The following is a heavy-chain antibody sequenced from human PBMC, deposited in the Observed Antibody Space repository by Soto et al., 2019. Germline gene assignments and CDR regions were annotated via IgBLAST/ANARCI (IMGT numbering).Heavy chain of an antibody. CDR3: ARAGRVGEPSNYFCGMDV. D-gene: IGHD3-10*01. V-gene: IGHV1-69*01. Sequence: QVQLVQSGAEVKKPGSSVKVSCKASGGTFSSYAISWVRQAPGQGLEWMGGIIPIFGTANYAQKFQGRVTIIADESTSTAYMELISLRSEDTAVYYCARAGRVGEPSNYFCGMDVWGQGTTVTVSS. J-gene: IGHJ6*02. CDR1: GGTFSSYA. CDR2: IIPIFGTA.